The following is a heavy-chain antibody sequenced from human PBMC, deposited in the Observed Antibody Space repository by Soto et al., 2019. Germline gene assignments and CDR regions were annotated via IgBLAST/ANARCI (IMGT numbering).Heavy chain of an antibody. D-gene: IGHD6-6*01. Sequence: QVQLVQSGAEVKKPGASVKVSCKASGYTFTTYDISWVRQAPGQGLEWMGRISTYNGNTNYPQSLQGRLTMTTDTSTTTAYMELRSLRSDDTAVYYCARDHPYSSSVNWFDPWGQGTLVTVSS. CDR3: ARDHPYSSSVNWFDP. CDR2: ISTYNGNT. J-gene: IGHJ5*02. CDR1: GYTFTTYD. V-gene: IGHV1-18*01.